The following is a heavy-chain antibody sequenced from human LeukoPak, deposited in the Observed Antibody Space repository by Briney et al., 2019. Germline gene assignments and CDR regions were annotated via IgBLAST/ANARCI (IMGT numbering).Heavy chain of an antibody. D-gene: IGHD4-17*01. Sequence: PGGSLRLSCGASELAFKNVWMSWVRQAPGKGLEWVGRISSKAGGGTTDYAAPGKVRFTISRDTSTNTLSLQMSGLKAEDTALYFCIPEPHAHGDFTFGYWGQGNLVTVSS. CDR3: IPEPHAHGDFTFGY. CDR1: ELAFKNVW. CDR2: ISSKAGGGTT. J-gene: IGHJ4*02. V-gene: IGHV3-15*01.